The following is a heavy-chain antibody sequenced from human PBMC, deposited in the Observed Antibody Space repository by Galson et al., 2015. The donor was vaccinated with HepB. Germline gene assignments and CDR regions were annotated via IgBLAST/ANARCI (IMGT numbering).Heavy chain of an antibody. CDR3: TKGNRGSVYYYYGLDA. J-gene: IGHJ6*02. V-gene: IGHV3-23*01. CDR1: GFTFNNNA. D-gene: IGHD1/OR15-1a*01. Sequence: SLRLSCAASGFTFNNNALSWVRQAPGKGLEWVSGFSGTSGDTYYADSVKGRFTISRDISKNTLYLNMNSLTADDTAIYYCTKGNRGSVYYYYGLDAWGQGTTVTVS. CDR2: FSGTSGDT.